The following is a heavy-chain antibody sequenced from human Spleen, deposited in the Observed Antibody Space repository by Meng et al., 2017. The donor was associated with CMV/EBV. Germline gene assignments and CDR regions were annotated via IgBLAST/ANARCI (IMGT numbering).Heavy chain of an antibody. Sequence: GGSLRLSCAASGFTFSDYYMSWIRQAPGKGLEWVSYISSSGSTIYYADSVKGRFTISRDNAKNSLYLQMNSLRAEDTAVYYCARLMVRGASRLDYWGQGTLVTVSS. CDR2: ISSSGSTI. CDR3: ARLMVRGASRLDY. CDR1: GFTFSDYY. V-gene: IGHV3-11*01. J-gene: IGHJ4*02. D-gene: IGHD3-10*01.